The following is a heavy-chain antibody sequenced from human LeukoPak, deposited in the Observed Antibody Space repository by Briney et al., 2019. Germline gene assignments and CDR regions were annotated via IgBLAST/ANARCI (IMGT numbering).Heavy chain of an antibody. Sequence: SETLSLTCTVSGGSISSSSYYWGWIRQPPGKGLEWIGSIYYSGSTYYNPSLKSRVTISVDTSKNQFSLKLSSVTAADTAVYYCARESPSSWALYHYYYMDVWGKGTTVTVSS. D-gene: IGHD6-13*01. CDR1: GGSISSSSYY. J-gene: IGHJ6*03. CDR3: ARESPSSWALYHYYYMDV. V-gene: IGHV4-39*02. CDR2: IYYSGST.